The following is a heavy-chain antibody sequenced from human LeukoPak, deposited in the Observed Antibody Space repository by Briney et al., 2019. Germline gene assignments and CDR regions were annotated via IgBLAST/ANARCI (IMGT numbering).Heavy chain of an antibody. CDR1: GFTFSSYA. CDR2: ISGSGGST. CDR3: ARGRPLNFYRYMDV. Sequence: GALRLSCAASGFTFSSYAMSWVRQAPGKGLEWVSAISGSGGSTYYADSVKGRFTISRDNAKNSLYLQMNSLRAEDTAVYYCARGRPLNFYRYMDVWGKGTTVTVSS. V-gene: IGHV3-23*01. D-gene: IGHD1-26*01. J-gene: IGHJ6*03.